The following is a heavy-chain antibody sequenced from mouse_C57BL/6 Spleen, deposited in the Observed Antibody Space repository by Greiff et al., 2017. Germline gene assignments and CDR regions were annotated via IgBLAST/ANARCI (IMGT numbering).Heavy chain of an antibody. V-gene: IGHV1-50*01. Sequence: VQLQQPGAELVKPGASVKLSCKASGYTFTSYWMQWVKQRPGQGLEWIGEIDPSDSYTNYNQKFKGKATLTVDTSSSPAYMQLSSLTSEDSAVYYCARSRRAMDYWGQGTSVTVSS. J-gene: IGHJ4*01. CDR3: ARSRRAMDY. CDR1: GYTFTSYW. CDR2: IDPSDSYT.